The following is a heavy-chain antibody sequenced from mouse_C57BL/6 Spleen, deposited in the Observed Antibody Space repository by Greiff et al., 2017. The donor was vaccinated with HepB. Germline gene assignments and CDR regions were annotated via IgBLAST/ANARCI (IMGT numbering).Heavy chain of an antibody. CDR2: ISDGGSYT. D-gene: IGHD2-14*01. J-gene: IGHJ3*01. V-gene: IGHV5-4*03. Sequence: EVNVVESGGGLVKPGGSLKLSCAASGFTFSSYAMSWVRQTPEKRLEWVATISDGGSYTYYPDNVKGRFTISRDNAKNNLYLQMSHLKSEDTAMYYGAKVRPGFAYWGQGTLVTVSA. CDR3: AKVRPGFAY. CDR1: GFTFSSYA.